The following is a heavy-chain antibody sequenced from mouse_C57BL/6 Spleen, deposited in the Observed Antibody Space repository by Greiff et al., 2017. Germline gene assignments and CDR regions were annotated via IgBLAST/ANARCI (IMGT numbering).Heavy chain of an antibody. CDR2: ISSGSSTI. Sequence: EVHLVESGGGLVKPGGSLKLSCAASGFTFSDYGMHWVRQAPEKGLEWVAYISSGSSTIYYADTVKGRFTISRDNAKNTLFLQLTSLMSEDTAMYYCARRDYYGSSLIYWYFDVWGTGTTVTVSS. J-gene: IGHJ1*03. CDR3: ARRDYYGSSLIYWYFDV. V-gene: IGHV5-17*01. D-gene: IGHD1-1*01. CDR1: GFTFSDYG.